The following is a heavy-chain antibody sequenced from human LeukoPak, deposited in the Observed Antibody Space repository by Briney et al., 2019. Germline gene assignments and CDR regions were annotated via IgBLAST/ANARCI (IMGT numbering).Heavy chain of an antibody. CDR2: FDPEDGET. CDR3: ATPGALTRYSSSPDDY. J-gene: IGHJ4*02. Sequence: GASVKVSFKVSGYTLTELSMHWVRQAPGKGLEWMGGFDPEDGETIYAQKFQGRVTMTEDTSTDTAYMELSSLRSEDTAVYYCATPGALTRYSSSPDDYWGQGTLVTVSS. CDR1: GYTLTELS. D-gene: IGHD6-6*01. V-gene: IGHV1-24*01.